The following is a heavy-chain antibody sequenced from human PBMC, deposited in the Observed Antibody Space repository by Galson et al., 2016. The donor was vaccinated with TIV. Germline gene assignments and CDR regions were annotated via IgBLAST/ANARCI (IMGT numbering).Heavy chain of an antibody. J-gene: IGHJ4*02. Sequence: SLRLSCAASGFSFSDYAIHWVRQAPGRGLEWVAVISYDGTNKFYADSVKGRFTISSDNSNSTLYLQMKSLRPEDTAVYYCARDKASGIGVVADYWGQGTLVTVSS. CDR1: GFSFSDYA. D-gene: IGHD2-15*01. V-gene: IGHV3-30-3*01. CDR3: ARDKASGIGVVADY. CDR2: ISYDGTNK.